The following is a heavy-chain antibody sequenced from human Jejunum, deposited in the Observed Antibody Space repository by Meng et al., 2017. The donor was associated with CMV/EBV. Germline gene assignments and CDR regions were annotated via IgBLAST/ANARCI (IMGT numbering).Heavy chain of an antibody. CDR1: GLTFSGCW. Sequence: CAGSGLTFSGCWKHWVRQAPGEGGVWVSRLNNDGSNTYYADSLRSRYTISRDNEKNTLYLQMSSLRVDDTAVYYGARDADGPGSAIDYWGQGILVTVSS. J-gene: IGHJ4*02. CDR3: ARDADGPGSAIDY. D-gene: IGHD3-10*01. CDR2: LNNDGSNT. V-gene: IGHV3-74*01.